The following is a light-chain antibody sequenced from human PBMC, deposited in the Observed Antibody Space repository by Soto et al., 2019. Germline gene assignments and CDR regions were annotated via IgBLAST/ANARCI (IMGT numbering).Light chain of an antibody. J-gene: IGKJ4*01. CDR1: QSINIY. V-gene: IGKV1-39*01. CDR2: AAS. Sequence: DIQMTQSPSSLSASVGDRVTITCRTSQSINIYLNWYQQKPGKAPKVLVYAASSLQSGVPSRFSGSGSGTDFTLTTSSLQPEDFATFYCHKNYITPPLFGGGTKVKIK. CDR3: HKNYITPPL.